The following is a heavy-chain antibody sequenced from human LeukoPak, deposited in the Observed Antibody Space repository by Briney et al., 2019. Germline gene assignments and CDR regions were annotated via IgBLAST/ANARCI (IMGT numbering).Heavy chain of an antibody. V-gene: IGHV4-34*01. CDR3: ASSYGDYGPTYYYYYYMDV. CDR2: INHSGST. CDR1: GGSFSGYY. J-gene: IGHJ6*03. Sequence: SETLSLTCAAYGGSFSGYYWSWIRQPPGKGLEWIGEINHSGSTNYNPSLKSRVTISVDTSKNQFSLKLSSVTAADTAVYYCASSYGDYGPTYYYYYYMDVWGKGTTVTVSS. D-gene: IGHD4-17*01.